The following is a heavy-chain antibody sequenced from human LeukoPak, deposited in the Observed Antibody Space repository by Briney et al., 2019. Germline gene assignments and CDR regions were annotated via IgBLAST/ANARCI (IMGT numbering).Heavy chain of an antibody. CDR1: GYTFTSYY. D-gene: IGHD5-24*01. V-gene: IGHV1-18*04. J-gene: IGHJ4*02. Sequence: ASVKVSCKASGYTFTSYYMHWVRQAPGQGLEWVGWISGYNGNTDYAQKLQGRVTMTTDTSTSTAYMELRSLRFDDTAVYYCARGGQWLYSNYWGQGTLVTVSS. CDR2: ISGYNGNT. CDR3: ARGGQWLYSNY.